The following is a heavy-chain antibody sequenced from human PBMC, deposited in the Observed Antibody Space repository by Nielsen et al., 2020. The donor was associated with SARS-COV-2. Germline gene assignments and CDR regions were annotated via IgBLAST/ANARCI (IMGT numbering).Heavy chain of an antibody. CDR3: ANSRHSGVVSYFES. CDR1: GFTFSNYA. CDR2: RSGSGIST. Sequence: GGSLRLSCTASGFTFSNYAMGWVRQPPGKGLEWVSARSGSGISTYYADSVKGRFTISRDNSKNKVYLQMGSLRADDSAVYFCANSRHSGVVSYFESWGQGTPVTVSS. V-gene: IGHV3-23*01. D-gene: IGHD5-12*01. J-gene: IGHJ4*02.